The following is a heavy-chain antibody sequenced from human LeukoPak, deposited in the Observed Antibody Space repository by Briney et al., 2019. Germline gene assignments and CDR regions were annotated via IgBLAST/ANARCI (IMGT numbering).Heavy chain of an antibody. D-gene: IGHD3-22*01. CDR2: ISYDGSNK. CDR3: AKAYYDSSGYQINPFDY. Sequence: GGSLRLSCAASGFTFSSYGMHWVRQAPGKGLEWVAVISYDGSNKYYADSVKGRFTISRDNSKNTLYLQMNSPRAEDTAVYYCAKAYYDSSGYQINPFDYWGQGTLVTVSS. J-gene: IGHJ4*02. V-gene: IGHV3-30*18. CDR1: GFTFSSYG.